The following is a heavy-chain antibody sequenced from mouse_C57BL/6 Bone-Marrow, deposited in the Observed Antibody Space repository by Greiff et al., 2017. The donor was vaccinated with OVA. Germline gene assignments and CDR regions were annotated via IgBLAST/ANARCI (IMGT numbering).Heavy chain of an antibody. CDR3: AKVGSSYWYFDV. D-gene: IGHD1-1*01. V-gene: IGHV2-5*01. CDR2: IWRGGST. J-gene: IGHJ1*03. Sequence: VKLVESGPGLVQPSQSLSITCTVSGFSLTSYGVHWVRQSPGKGLEWLGVIWRGGSTDYNAAFMSRLSITKDNSKSQVFFKMNSLQADDTAIYYCAKVGSSYWYFDVWGTGTTVTVSS. CDR1: GFSLTSYG.